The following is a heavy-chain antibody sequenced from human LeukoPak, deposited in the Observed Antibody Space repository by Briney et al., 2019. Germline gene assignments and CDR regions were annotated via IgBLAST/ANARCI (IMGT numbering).Heavy chain of an antibody. CDR2: IDQDGSEK. CDR3: VRDQGAAGDS. Sequence: GGSLRLSCAVSGFTFRRYWMSWVRQAPGKGLEWVANIDQDGSEKFYVDSVKGRFTISRDNPKNSLYLQMNSLRAEDTALYYCVRDQGAAGDSWGQGTLVTVSS. J-gene: IGHJ4*02. V-gene: IGHV3-7*01. D-gene: IGHD6-13*01. CDR1: GFTFRRYW.